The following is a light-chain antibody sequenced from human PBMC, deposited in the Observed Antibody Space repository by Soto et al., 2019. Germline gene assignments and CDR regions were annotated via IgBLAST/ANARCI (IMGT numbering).Light chain of an antibody. CDR2: KAS. Sequence: DIKMTQSPSTLPASVGDRVIITCRASQSIRSLLAWYQQKPGKAPKLLIYKASTLKSGVPSRFSGSGSGTEFTLTISSLRPGDFATYYCQHYNSYPWTFGQGTKVDIK. CDR1: QSIRSL. V-gene: IGKV1-5*03. J-gene: IGKJ1*01. CDR3: QHYNSYPWT.